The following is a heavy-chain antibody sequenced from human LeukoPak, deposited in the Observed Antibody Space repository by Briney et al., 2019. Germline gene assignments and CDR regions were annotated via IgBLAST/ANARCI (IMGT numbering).Heavy chain of an antibody. CDR1: GITFSRFA. D-gene: IGHD5-12*01. Sequence: GSLRLSCAASGITFSRFAMSWVRQAPGKGLGWVSVVSESGDSTHYAESVKGRFTISRDNSKNTLYLEMNRLRADDTAVYYCAKDTAQGYTFGTIEQDYWGQGTLVTVAS. J-gene: IGHJ4*02. CDR3: AKDTAQGYTFGTIEQDY. V-gene: IGHV3-23*01. CDR2: VSESGDST.